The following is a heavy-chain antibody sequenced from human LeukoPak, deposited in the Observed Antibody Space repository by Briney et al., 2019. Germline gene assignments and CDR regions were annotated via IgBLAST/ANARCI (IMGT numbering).Heavy chain of an antibody. CDR1: GGSISSSSYY. V-gene: IGHV4-39*01. Sequence: KSSETLSLTCTVSGGSISSSSYYWGWIRQPPGKGLEWIGSIYYSGSTYYNPSLKSRVTISVDTSKNQFSLKLSSVTAADTAVYYCARLSKFTDTAMRENDYWGQGTLVTVSS. CDR3: ARLSKFTDTAMRENDY. CDR2: IYYSGST. D-gene: IGHD5-18*01. J-gene: IGHJ4*02.